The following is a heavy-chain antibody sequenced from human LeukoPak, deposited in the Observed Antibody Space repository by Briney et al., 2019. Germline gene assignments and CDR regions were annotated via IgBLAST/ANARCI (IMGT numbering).Heavy chain of an antibody. CDR3: ARGRYGGNSYYFDY. V-gene: IGHV3-30*03. J-gene: IGHJ4*02. CDR2: ISYDGSNK. CDR1: GFTFSSYG. Sequence: GGSLRLSCAASGFTFSSYGMHWVRQAPGKGLEWVAVISYDGSNKYYADSVKGRFTISRDNSKNTLYLQMNSLRAEDTAVYYCARGRYGGNSYYFDYWGQGTLVTVSS. D-gene: IGHD4-23*01.